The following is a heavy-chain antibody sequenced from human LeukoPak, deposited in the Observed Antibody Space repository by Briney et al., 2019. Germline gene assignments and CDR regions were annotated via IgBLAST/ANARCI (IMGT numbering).Heavy chain of an antibody. V-gene: IGHV4-39*01. Sequence: SETLSLTCTVSGGSISSSSYYWGWIRQPPGKGLEWIGSIYYSGSTYYNPSLKSRVTISVDTSKNQFSLKLSSVTAADTAVYYCASGPTYYDILTGYHPRYYFDYWGQGTLVTVSS. CDR2: IYYSGST. J-gene: IGHJ4*02. D-gene: IGHD3-9*01. CDR3: ASGPTYYDILTGYHPRYYFDY. CDR1: GGSISSSSYY.